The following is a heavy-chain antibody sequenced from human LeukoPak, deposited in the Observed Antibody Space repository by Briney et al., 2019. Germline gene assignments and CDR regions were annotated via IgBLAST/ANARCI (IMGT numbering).Heavy chain of an antibody. CDR2: MNPNSGNT. V-gene: IGHV1-8*01. Sequence: ASEKVSCKASGYTFTSYDINWVPKATGQGIKWMGWMNPNSGNTGYAQKFQGRVTMTRNTSISTAYMELSSLRSEDTAVYYCARGGRYFDWLSLWGDAFDIWGQGTMVTVSS. D-gene: IGHD3-9*01. J-gene: IGHJ3*02. CDR3: ARGGRYFDWLSLWGDAFDI. CDR1: GYTFTSYD.